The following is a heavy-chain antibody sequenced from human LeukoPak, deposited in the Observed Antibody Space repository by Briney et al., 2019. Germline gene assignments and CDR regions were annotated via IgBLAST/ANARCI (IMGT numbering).Heavy chain of an antibody. CDR1: GFTFSSYS. CDR2: ISSSSSYI. Sequence: PGGSLRLSCAASGFTFSSYSMNWVRQAPGKGLEWVSSISSSSSYIYYADSVKGRFTISRDNAKNSLYLQMNSLRAEDTAVYYCARGITFSPSTPHNWFDPWGQGTLVTVSS. D-gene: IGHD1-14*01. CDR3: ARGITFSPSTPHNWFDP. J-gene: IGHJ5*02. V-gene: IGHV3-21*01.